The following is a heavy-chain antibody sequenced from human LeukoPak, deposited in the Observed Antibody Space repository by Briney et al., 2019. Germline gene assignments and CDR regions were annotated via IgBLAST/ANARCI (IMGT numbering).Heavy chain of an antibody. V-gene: IGHV1-2*02. CDR2: INPNSGGT. Sequence: ASVKVSCKASGYTFTGYYMHWVRQAPGQGLEWMGWINPNSGGTNYAQKFQGRVTMTRDTSISTAYMELSRLRSDDTAVYYCARSGIVVVPAAIREFDYWGQGTLVTVSS. J-gene: IGHJ4*02. CDR1: GYTFTGYY. D-gene: IGHD2-2*01. CDR3: ARSGIVVVPAAIREFDY.